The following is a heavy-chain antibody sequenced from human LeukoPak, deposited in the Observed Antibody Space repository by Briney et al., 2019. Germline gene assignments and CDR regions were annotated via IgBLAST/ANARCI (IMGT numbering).Heavy chain of an antibody. J-gene: IGHJ4*02. Sequence: GATVKISCKSSVYSFTDYFINWVHQAPGKGLEWMGRVDPEDGETIYAENFQGRVTIIADTSTDTAYMELSSLRYDDTALYYCATDHRKEGGTTLDYWGQGTLVTVSS. CDR2: VDPEDGET. CDR1: VYSFTDYF. D-gene: IGHD1-26*01. CDR3: ATDHRKEGGTTLDY. V-gene: IGHV1-69-2*01.